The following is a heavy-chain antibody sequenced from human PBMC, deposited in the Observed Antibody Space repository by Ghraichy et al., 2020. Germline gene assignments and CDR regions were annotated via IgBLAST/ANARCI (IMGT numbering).Heavy chain of an antibody. J-gene: IGHJ5*02. CDR1: GGSISSGGYS. CDR3: ARALGVVPAAMVLSGFRGIHNWFDP. D-gene: IGHD2-2*01. V-gene: IGHV4-30-2*01. Sequence: SLNISCAVSGGSISSGGYSWSWIRQPPGKGLEWIGYIYHSGSTYYNPSLKSRVTISVDRSKNQFSLKLSSVTAADTAVYYCARALGVVPAAMVLSGFRGIHNWFDPWGQGTLVTVSS. CDR2: IYHSGST.